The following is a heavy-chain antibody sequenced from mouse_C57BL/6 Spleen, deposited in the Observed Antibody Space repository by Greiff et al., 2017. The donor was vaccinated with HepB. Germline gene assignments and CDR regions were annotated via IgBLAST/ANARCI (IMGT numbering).Heavy chain of an antibody. CDR2: IDPEDGDT. V-gene: IGHV14-1*01. D-gene: IGHD4-1*01. J-gene: IGHJ2*01. CDR3: TTVPWAYYFDY. Sequence: VQLQQSGAELVRPGASVKLSCTASGFNIKDYYMHWVKQRPEQGLEWIGRIDPEDGDTEYAPKFQGKATMTADTSSNTAYLQRSSLTSEDTAVYYCTTVPWAYYFDYWGQGTTLTVSS. CDR1: GFNIKDYY.